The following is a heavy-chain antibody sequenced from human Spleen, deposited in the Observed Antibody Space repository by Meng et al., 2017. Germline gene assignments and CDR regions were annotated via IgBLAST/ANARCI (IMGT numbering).Heavy chain of an antibody. Sequence: VQLAESGGGVVQPGGSLRLSCAASGFTFRTYGMHWVRQAPGKGLVWVSRINNDGGSRNYADSVKGRFTIARDNAKNTLYLQMNSLRAEDTAVYYCARGGIATTGTSAWGQGTLVTVSS. J-gene: IGHJ5*02. CDR3: ARGGIATTGTSA. CDR1: GFTFRTYG. CDR2: INNDGGSR. D-gene: IGHD6-13*01. V-gene: IGHV3-74*02.